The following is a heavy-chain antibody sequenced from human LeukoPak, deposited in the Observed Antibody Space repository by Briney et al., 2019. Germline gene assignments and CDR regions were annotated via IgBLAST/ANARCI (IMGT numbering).Heavy chain of an antibody. D-gene: IGHD6-19*01. V-gene: IGHV1-69*04. CDR2: IIPILGIA. CDR3: ARKSVLYSSGWYYFDY. J-gene: IGHJ4*02. Sequence: SSVNVSCKASGGTFSSYAISWVRQAPGQGLEWMGRIIPILGIANNAQKFQGRVTITADKSTSTAYMELSSLRSEDTAVYYCARKSVLYSSGWYYFDYWGQGTLVTVSS. CDR1: GGTFSSYA.